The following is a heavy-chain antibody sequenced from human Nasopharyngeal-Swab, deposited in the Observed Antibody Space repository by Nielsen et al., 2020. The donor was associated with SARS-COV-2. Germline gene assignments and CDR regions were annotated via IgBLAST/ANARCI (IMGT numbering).Heavy chain of an antibody. J-gene: IGHJ6*03. CDR1: GGTFSSYG. CDR3: ARGGWLRKDYYYSYYYMDV. Sequence: SSVQVSCKTSGGTFSSYGISWFRQAPGRGLEWMGGIIPILPITNYAQKFQDRVTITADKSTSTAYMELSSLRSEDTAAYYRARGGWLRKDYYYSYYYMDVWGKGTTVTVSS. CDR2: IIPILPIT. V-gene: IGHV1-69*10. D-gene: IGHD5-24*01.